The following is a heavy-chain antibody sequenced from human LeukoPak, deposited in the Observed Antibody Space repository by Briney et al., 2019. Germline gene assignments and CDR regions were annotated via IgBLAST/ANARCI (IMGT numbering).Heavy chain of an antibody. CDR2: ISSSGSTI. CDR1: GFTFSSYE. D-gene: IGHD3-16*01. V-gene: IGHV3-48*03. J-gene: IGHJ4*02. CDR3: AREIRLGESGYFDY. Sequence: PGGSLRLSCAASGFTFSSYEMNWVRQAPGKGLEWVSYISSSGSTIYYADSVKGRFTISRDNAKNSLYLQMNSLRAEDTAVYYCAREIRLGESGYFDYWGQGTLVTVSS.